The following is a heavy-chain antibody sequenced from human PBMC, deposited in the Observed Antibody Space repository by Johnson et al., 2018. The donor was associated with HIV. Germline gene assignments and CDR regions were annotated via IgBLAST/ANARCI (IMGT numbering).Heavy chain of an antibody. CDR1: GITVSSNY. V-gene: IGHV3-66*01. CDR3: ARGGRGHDAFDI. J-gene: IGHJ3*02. CDR2: LNSGGGT. Sequence: VQLVESGGGLVLPGGSLRLSCAASGITVSSNYMTWVRQGPGKGLEWVSVLNSGGGTYYADSVQGRFTISRDNSKNTLYLQMNSLRAGDTAVYYCARGGRGHDAFDIWGQGTMVTVSS.